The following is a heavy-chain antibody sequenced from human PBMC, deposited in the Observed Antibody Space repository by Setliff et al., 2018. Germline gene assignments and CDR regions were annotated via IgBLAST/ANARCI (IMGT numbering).Heavy chain of an antibody. D-gene: IGHD2-15*01. CDR1: GFSISDHY. CDR2: IKEDGSEK. J-gene: IGHJ4*02. V-gene: IGHV3-7*01. CDR3: AKEYGGGSCYD. Sequence: GSLRLSCAASGFSISDHYMDWVRQAPGKGLEWVANIKEDGSEKYYVDSVKGRFTISRDNSKNTLYLQMNSLRAEDTAVYYCAKEYGGGSCYDWGQGTLVTVSS.